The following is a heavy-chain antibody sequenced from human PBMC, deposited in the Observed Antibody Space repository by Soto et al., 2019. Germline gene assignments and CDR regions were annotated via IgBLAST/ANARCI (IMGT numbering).Heavy chain of an antibody. CDR1: GYTFTSYA. V-gene: IGHV1-3*05. CDR3: ARDGWHYGIDY. Sequence: VQLVQSGAEDRKPGASVKISCKPSGYTFTSYAVHWVRQAPGQRLEWMGWINAGNGNTKYSQRFQGRVTITWDTSASTAYMELSSLRSEDTAVYYCARDGWHYGIDYWGQGTLVTVSS. D-gene: IGHD4-17*01. J-gene: IGHJ4*02. CDR2: INAGNGNT.